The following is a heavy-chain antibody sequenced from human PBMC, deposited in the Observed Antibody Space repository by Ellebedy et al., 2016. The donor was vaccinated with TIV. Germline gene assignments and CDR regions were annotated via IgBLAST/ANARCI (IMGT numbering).Heavy chain of an antibody. Sequence: SETLSLTCTVSGYSISSGYSWGWIRQPPGKGLEWIGSIYHSGSTHYNPSLKSRVTISVETSKNQFSLKLSSVTAADTAVYYCARDANWKYDYWGQGTLVTVSS. CDR1: GYSISSGYS. J-gene: IGHJ4*02. V-gene: IGHV4-38-2*02. CDR2: IYHSGST. CDR3: ARDANWKYDY. D-gene: IGHD1-20*01.